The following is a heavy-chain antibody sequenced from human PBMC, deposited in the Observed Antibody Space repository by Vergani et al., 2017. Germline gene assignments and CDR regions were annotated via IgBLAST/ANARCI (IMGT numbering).Heavy chain of an antibody. CDR3: AAGRTVTTSYYYGMDV. CDR1: GYSFTSYW. CDR2: IYPGDSDT. V-gene: IGHV5-51*01. J-gene: IGHJ6*02. D-gene: IGHD4-17*01. Sequence: EVQLVQSGAEVKKPGESLKISCKGSGYSFTSYWIGWVRQMPGKGLGWMWIIYPGDSDTRYSPSFQGQVTISADKSISTAYLQWSSLKASDTAMYYCAAGRTVTTSYYYGMDVWGQGTTVTVSS.